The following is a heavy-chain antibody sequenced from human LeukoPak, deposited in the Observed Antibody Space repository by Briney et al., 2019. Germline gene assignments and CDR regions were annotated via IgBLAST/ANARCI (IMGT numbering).Heavy chain of an antibody. Sequence: SETLSLTCAVYGGSFSGYYWSWIRQPPGKGLEWIGEINHSGSTNYNPSLKSRVTISVDTSKNQFSLKLSSVTAADTAVYYCATVYYYDSSGYYYSDYWGQGTLVTVSS. CDR2: INHSGST. CDR3: ATVYYYDSSGYYYSDY. J-gene: IGHJ4*02. V-gene: IGHV4-34*01. D-gene: IGHD3-22*01. CDR1: GGSFSGYY.